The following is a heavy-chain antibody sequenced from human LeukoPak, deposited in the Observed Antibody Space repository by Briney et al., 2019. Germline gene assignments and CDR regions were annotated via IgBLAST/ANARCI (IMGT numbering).Heavy chain of an antibody. CDR2: IXSSGSTI. CDR1: GFTFSSYX. Sequence: GFTFSSYXXNWVRQXPGKGLEXVSYIXSSGSTIYYADSVKGRFTISRDNAKSSLYLQMNSLRAEDTAVYYCARDRARYYYDSSGSFDYWGQGTLVTVSS. V-gene: IGHV3-48*03. D-gene: IGHD3-22*01. J-gene: IGHJ4*02. CDR3: ARDRARYYYDSSGSFDY.